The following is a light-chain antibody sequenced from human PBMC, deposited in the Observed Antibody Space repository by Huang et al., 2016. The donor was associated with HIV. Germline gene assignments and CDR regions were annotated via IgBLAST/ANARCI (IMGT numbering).Light chain of an antibody. Sequence: DIVMTQSPDSLAGSLGERATINCRSSQSLFFTSTKRSYLAWYQKKPGQPPKLVISWASARESGVPDRFSGSGSETHFTLTISSLQAEDVAVYYCQQYYHNPLTFGGGTKVEI. V-gene: IGKV4-1*01. CDR3: QQYYHNPLT. CDR2: WAS. J-gene: IGKJ4*01. CDR1: QSLFFTSTKRSY.